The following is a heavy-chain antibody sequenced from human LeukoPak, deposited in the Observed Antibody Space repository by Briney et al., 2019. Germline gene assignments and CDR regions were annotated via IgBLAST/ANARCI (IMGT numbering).Heavy chain of an antibody. J-gene: IGHJ4*02. CDR2: VGVSGGNT. Sequence: GGSLRLSCAASGFTFSTHAMSWVRQAPGKGLEWVSAVGVSGGNTYYADSVKGRFTISRDNSNNTLYLQVNSLRAEDTALYYCARRNFFDYWGQGTLVTVSS. CDR3: ARRNFFDY. CDR1: GFTFSTHA. V-gene: IGHV3-23*01.